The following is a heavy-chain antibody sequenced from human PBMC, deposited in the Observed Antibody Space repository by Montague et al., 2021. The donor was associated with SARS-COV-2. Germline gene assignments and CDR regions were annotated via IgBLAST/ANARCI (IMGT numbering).Heavy chain of an antibody. CDR3: ARRPAPLLHLDWSQEYFDYYGLDV. J-gene: IGHJ6*02. D-gene: IGHD3/OR15-3a*01. CDR2: TKRGDT. CDR1: SGSFSDFY. V-gene: IGHV4-34*01. Sequence: SETLSLTCAVYSGSFSDFYWTWIRQSPGKGLEWVGDTKRGDTKYNPSLKSRVAISVDTAKKQFSMTLTSATAADTAVYYCARRPAPLLHLDWSQEYFDYYGLDVWGQGTTVIVS.